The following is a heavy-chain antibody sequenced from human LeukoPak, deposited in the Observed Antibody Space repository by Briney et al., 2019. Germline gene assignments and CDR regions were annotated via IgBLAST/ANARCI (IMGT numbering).Heavy chain of an antibody. CDR3: AREVVVAAADFDY. V-gene: IGHV3-21*01. J-gene: IGHJ4*02. D-gene: IGHD2-15*01. CDR1: GFSFSSYS. CDR2: ISSSSSYI. Sequence: GGSLRLSCAASGFSFSSYSMNWARQAPGKGLEWVSSISSSSSYIYYADSVKGRFTISRDNAKNSLYLQMNSLRAEDTAVYYCAREVVVAAADFDYWGQGTLVTVSS.